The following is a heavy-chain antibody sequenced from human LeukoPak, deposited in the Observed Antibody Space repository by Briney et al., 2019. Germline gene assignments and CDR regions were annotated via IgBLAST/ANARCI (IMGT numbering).Heavy chain of an antibody. CDR1: GITFGSYW. Sequence: GGSLRLSCAASGITFGSYWMTWVRQAPGKGLECVANIKPDGSEKHYVDSVEGRFTISRDNAKNSLFLEMNSLRAEDTAVYYCARSYDSTLFDYWGQGTLVTVSS. CDR2: IKPDGSEK. V-gene: IGHV3-7*05. CDR3: ARSYDSTLFDY. J-gene: IGHJ4*02. D-gene: IGHD3-22*01.